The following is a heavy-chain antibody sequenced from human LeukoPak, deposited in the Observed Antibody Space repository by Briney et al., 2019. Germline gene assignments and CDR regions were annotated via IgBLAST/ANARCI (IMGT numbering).Heavy chain of an antibody. J-gene: IGHJ4*02. V-gene: IGHV3-15*01. D-gene: IGHD1-1*01. CDR3: VGRPWNFDY. CDR2: IKSKNDGGTT. Sequence: PGGSLRLSCTASGFNFNHAWMTWVRQAPGKGLEWVGRIKSKNDGGTTDFAAPVKGRFTISRDESKRMMFLEMQSLKTEDTAVYYCVGRPWNFDYWGQGTLVTVSS. CDR1: GFNFNHAW.